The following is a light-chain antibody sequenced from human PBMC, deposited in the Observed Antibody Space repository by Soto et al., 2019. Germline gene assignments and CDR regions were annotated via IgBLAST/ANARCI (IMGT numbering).Light chain of an antibody. CDR3: AAWDDSLTGPV. Sequence: QSVLTQSPSASGTPGQRVTISCSGRDSNIGTNYVYWYQQLPGTAPKVLIYSNDRRPSGVPDRFSGYKSGTSASLAISGLRSEDEADYYCAAWDDSLTGPVFGGGTKLTVL. V-gene: IGLV1-47*01. J-gene: IGLJ2*01. CDR2: SND. CDR1: DSNIGTNY.